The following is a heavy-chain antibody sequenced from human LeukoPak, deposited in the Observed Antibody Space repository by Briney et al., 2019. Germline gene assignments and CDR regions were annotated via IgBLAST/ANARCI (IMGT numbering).Heavy chain of an antibody. Sequence: SETLSLSCTVSGGSINSDIYYWGWVRQTPGRGLEWIGCVYCTGNTFYNPSLKSRVTMSVDTSRKQFSLKLSSVTAADTAVYYCARRKYGVGFDPWGQGTLVTVSS. CDR2: VYCTGNT. V-gene: IGHV4-39*01. CDR3: ARRKYGVGFDP. CDR1: GGSINSDIYY. J-gene: IGHJ5*02. D-gene: IGHD2-8*01.